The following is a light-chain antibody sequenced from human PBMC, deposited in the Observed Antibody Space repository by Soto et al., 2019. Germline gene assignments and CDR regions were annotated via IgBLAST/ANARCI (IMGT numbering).Light chain of an antibody. CDR3: QQYNIYST. V-gene: IGKV1-5*03. CDR2: KAS. J-gene: IGKJ1*01. CDR1: QSISNW. Sequence: DIQMTQSPSTLSASVGDRVTITCRASQSISNWLAWYQQKPGKTPKLLIYKASNLESGLPLRFIGSGSGTEFTLTISSLQPDDFATYYCQQYNIYSTFGQGTKVEIK.